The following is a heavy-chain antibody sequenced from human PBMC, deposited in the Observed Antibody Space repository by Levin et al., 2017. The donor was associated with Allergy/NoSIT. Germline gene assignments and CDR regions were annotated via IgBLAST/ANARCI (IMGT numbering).Heavy chain of an antibody. J-gene: IGHJ6*02. Sequence: SETLSLTCAXXXXXXXXYYRSSIRQPPRKGLEWIGEINHSGSTNYNPSLKSRVTISVDTSKNQFSLKLSSVTAADTAVYYCARLITMVRGVMISSGMDVWGQGTTVTVSS. CDR2: INHSGST. CDR1: XXXXXXYY. CDR3: ARLITMVRGVMISSGMDV. D-gene: IGHD3-10*01. V-gene: IGHV4-34*01.